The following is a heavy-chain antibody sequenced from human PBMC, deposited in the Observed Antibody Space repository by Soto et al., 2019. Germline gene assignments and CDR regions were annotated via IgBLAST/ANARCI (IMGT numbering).Heavy chain of an antibody. V-gene: IGHV4-31*03. J-gene: IGHJ6*02. CDR3: ASGSFWGAPMDV. D-gene: IGHD3-16*01. CDR2: IYYSGST. Sequence: QVQLQESGPGLVKPSQTLSLTCTVSGGSISSGGYYWSWIRQHPGKGLEWIGYIYYSGSTYYNQSPKGRVTIAVDTSKNQFSLKLSSVTAADTAVYYCASGSFWGAPMDVWGQGSTVTVSS. CDR1: GGSISSGGYY.